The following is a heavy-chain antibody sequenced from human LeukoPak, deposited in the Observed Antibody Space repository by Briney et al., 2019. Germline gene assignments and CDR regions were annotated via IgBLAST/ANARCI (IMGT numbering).Heavy chain of an antibody. Sequence: ASVKVSCKVSGYTFTDYYMHWVQQAPGKGLKWMGLVDPEDGETIYAEKFQGRVTITADTSTDTAYMELSSLRSEDTAVYYCATDSRGLLRLADYWGQGTLVTVSS. CDR3: ATDSRGLLRLADY. V-gene: IGHV1-69-2*01. D-gene: IGHD1-26*01. CDR2: VDPEDGET. J-gene: IGHJ4*02. CDR1: GYTFTDYY.